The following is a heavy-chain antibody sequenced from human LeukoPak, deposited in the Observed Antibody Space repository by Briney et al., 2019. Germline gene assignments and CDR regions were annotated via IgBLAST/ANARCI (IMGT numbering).Heavy chain of an antibody. Sequence: PSETLSLTCTVSGGALSSYYWSWIRQPPGKGLEWIGYIYYSGSTNYNPSLQSRVTISVDTSKNQLSLKLSSVTAADTAVYYCARAAPYCSGGSCYDYWGQGTLVTVSP. CDR2: IYYSGST. D-gene: IGHD2-15*01. CDR3: ARAAPYCSGGSCYDY. CDR1: GGALSSYY. J-gene: IGHJ4*02. V-gene: IGHV4-59*01.